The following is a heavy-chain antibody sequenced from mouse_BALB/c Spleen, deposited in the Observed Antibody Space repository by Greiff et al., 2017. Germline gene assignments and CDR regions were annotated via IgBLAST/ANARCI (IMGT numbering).Heavy chain of an antibody. Sequence: QVQLKQSGPGLVAPSQSLSITCTVSGFSLTSYGVHWVRQPPGKGLEWLGVIWAGGSTNYNSALMSRLSISKDNSKSQVFLKMNSLQTDDTAMYYCANWAYAMDYWGQGTSVTVSS. D-gene: IGHD4-1*01. CDR3: ANWAYAMDY. CDR2: IWAGGST. V-gene: IGHV2-9*02. J-gene: IGHJ4*01. CDR1: GFSLTSYG.